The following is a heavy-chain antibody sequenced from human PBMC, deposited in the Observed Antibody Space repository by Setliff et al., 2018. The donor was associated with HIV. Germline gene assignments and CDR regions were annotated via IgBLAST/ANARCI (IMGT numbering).Heavy chain of an antibody. CDR3: ATAGEMATIGYSYYYMGV. CDR2: ITPIFGTP. J-gene: IGHJ6*03. CDR1: GYTFNNYY. Sequence: VKVSCKASGYTFNNYYMHWVRQAPGQGLEWIGGITPIFGTPRYAQKFQGRVTITADESRSTAYLELSSLRSEDTAVYYCATAGEMATIGYSYYYMGVWGKGTTVTVS. V-gene: IGHV1-69*01. D-gene: IGHD3-10*01.